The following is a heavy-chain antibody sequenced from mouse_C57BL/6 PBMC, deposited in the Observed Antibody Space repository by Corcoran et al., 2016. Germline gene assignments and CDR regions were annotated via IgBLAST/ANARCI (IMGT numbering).Heavy chain of an antibody. D-gene: IGHD2-3*01. V-gene: IGHV1-26*01. CDR3: AREGGDGYSFAY. J-gene: IGHJ3*01. CDR1: GYTFTDYY. Sequence: EVQLQQSGPELVKPGASVKISCKASGYTFTDYYMNWVKQSHGKSLEWIGDINPNNGGTSYNQKFKGKATLTVDKSSSTAYMELRSLTSEDSAVYYCAREGGDGYSFAYWGQGTLVTVSA. CDR2: INPNNGGT.